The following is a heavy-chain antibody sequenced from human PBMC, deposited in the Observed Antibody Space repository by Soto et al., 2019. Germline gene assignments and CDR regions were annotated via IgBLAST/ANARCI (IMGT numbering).Heavy chain of an antibody. CDR3: AKDNDYGKHSYASD. CDR1: GFTFSSYG. J-gene: IGHJ4*02. CDR2: ISYDGSHK. D-gene: IGHD4-17*01. V-gene: IGHV3-30*18. Sequence: QVQLVESGGGVVQPGRSLRLSCAASGFTFSSYGMHWVRQAPGKGLEWLAVISYDGSHKSYTDSVKGRFTISRDNSKNTLYLQMNSLRAEDMALYYCAKDNDYGKHSYASDWGQGTLVSVSS.